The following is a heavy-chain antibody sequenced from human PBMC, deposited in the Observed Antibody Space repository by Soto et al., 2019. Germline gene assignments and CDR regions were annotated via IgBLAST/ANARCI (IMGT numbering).Heavy chain of an antibody. CDR3: ARGARNYGDYKY. Sequence: SVKVSCKASGGTFSSYAISWVRQAPGQGLEWMGGIIPIFGTANYAQKFQGRVTITADESTSTAYMELSSLRSEDTAVYYCARGARNYGDYKYWGQGTLVTVSS. J-gene: IGHJ4*02. D-gene: IGHD4-17*01. CDR1: GGTFSSYA. V-gene: IGHV1-69*13. CDR2: IIPIFGTA.